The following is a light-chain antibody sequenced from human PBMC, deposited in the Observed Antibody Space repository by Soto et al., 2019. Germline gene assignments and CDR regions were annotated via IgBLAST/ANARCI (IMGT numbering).Light chain of an antibody. CDR3: NSYTTHSTYV. CDR2: AVT. Sequence: QSVLTQPASVSGSPGQSITISCTGTGSDVGAYNYVSWYQHHPGKAPKVIIYAVTNRPSGVSNRFSGSKSGNTASLTISGLQPEDEADYYCNSYTTHSTYVFGTGTKVTVL. CDR1: GSDVGAYNY. V-gene: IGLV2-14*01. J-gene: IGLJ1*01.